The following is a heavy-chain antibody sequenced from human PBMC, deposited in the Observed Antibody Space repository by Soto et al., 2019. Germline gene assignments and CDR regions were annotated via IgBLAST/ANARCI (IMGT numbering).Heavy chain of an antibody. D-gene: IGHD6-13*01. CDR3: AREGSSSWYLGFSPANLAKYTWFDP. Sequence: ASVKVSCKAFGYTFTGYYIPWVRQAPGQGLEWMGWINPNSGGTNYAQKFQGWVTMTRDTSISTAYMELSRLRSDDTAVYYCAREGSSSWYLGFSPANLAKYTWFDPWGQGTLVTVSS. J-gene: IGHJ5*02. CDR2: INPNSGGT. CDR1: GYTFTGYY. V-gene: IGHV1-2*04.